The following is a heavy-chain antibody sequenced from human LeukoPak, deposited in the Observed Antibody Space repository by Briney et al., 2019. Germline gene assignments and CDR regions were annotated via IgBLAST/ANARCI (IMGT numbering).Heavy chain of an antibody. J-gene: IGHJ6*02. Sequence: SETLSLTCTVSGGSISSYYWSWIRQPPGKGLEWIGYIYYSGSTNYNPSLKSRVTISVDTSKNQFSLKLSSVTAADTAVYYCASTNGVGYGDYASPVSYYYYGMDVWGQGTTVTVSS. D-gene: IGHD4-17*01. CDR3: ASTNGVGYGDYASPVSYYYYGMDV. CDR2: IYYSGST. CDR1: GGSISSYY. V-gene: IGHV4-59*08.